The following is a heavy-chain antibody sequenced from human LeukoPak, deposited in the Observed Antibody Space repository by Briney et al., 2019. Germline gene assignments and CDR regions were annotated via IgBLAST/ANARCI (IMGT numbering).Heavy chain of an antibody. Sequence: SVKVSCKASGGTFSSYAISWVRQAPGQGLEWMGGIIPIFGTADYAQKFQGRVTITTDESTSTAYMELSSLRSEDTAVYYCATPDYYDSSGYWNNWGQGTLVTVSS. CDR1: GGTFSSYA. J-gene: IGHJ4*02. CDR2: IIPIFGTA. V-gene: IGHV1-69*05. CDR3: ATPDYYDSSGYWNN. D-gene: IGHD3-22*01.